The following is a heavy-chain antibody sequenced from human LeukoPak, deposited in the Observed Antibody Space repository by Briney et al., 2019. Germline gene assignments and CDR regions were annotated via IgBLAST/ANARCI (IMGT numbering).Heavy chain of an antibody. D-gene: IGHD2-15*01. V-gene: IGHV4-34*01. CDR3: ARGAWATRLGS. Sequence: PSETLSLTCADYGESLNSYYWSWVRQPPGEGLEWIGEIYESGTTEYNPSLKSRVTISMVPSKQQFSLSLSSVTAADTAVYYCARGAWATRLGSWGLGTPVIVSS. CDR2: IYESGTT. J-gene: IGHJ4*02. CDR1: GESLNSYY.